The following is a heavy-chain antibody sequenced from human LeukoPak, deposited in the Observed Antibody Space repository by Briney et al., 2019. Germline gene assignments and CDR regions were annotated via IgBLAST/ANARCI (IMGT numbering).Heavy chain of an antibody. V-gene: IGHV1-69*13. J-gene: IGHJ3*02. D-gene: IGHD5-18*01. CDR2: IIPIFGTA. CDR1: GGTFSSYA. CDR3: ARDVDTAMVDDAFDI. Sequence: GASVKVSCKASGGTFSSYAISWVRQAPGQGLEWMGGIIPIFGTANYAQKFQGRVTITADESTSTAYMELSSLRSEDTAVYYCARDVDTAMVDDAFDIWGQGTMVTVSS.